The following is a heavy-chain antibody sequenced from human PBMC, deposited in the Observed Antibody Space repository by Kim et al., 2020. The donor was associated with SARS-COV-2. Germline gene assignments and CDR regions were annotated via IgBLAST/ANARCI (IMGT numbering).Heavy chain of an antibody. D-gene: IGHD6-19*01. CDR3: ARGGPSSGWPKIKTYYMDV. CDR1: GGSFSGYY. CDR2: INHSGST. Sequence: SETLSLTCAVYGGSFSGYYWSWIRQPPGKGLEWIGEINHSGSTNYNPSLKSRVTISVDTSKNQFSLKLSSVTAADTAVYYCARGGPSSGWPKIKTYYMDVWGKGTTVTVSS. V-gene: IGHV4-34*01. J-gene: IGHJ6*03.